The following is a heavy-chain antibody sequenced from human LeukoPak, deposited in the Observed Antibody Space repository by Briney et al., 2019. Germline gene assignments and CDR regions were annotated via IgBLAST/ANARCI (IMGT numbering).Heavy chain of an antibody. Sequence: GKSLRLSCAASGFTFNIFDMHWVRQAPGKGLDWVAFLKYDGGIKDYADFVKDRFIIPRDNSKNTLYLQLNSLRVEDTAVYYCARDRGEKNFDYWGQGTMVTVSS. V-gene: IGHV3-33*01. CDR2: LKYDGGIK. D-gene: IGHD2-21*01. CDR1: GFTFNIFD. J-gene: IGHJ4*02. CDR3: ARDRGEKNFDY.